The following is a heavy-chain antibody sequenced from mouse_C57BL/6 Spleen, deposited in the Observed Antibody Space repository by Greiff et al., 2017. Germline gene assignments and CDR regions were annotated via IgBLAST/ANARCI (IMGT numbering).Heavy chain of an antibody. CDR2: IYPGDGDP. D-gene: IGHD1-1*01. CDR1: GYAFSSYW. V-gene: IGHV1-80*01. Sequence: VQLVESGAELVKPGASVKISCKASGYAFSSYWMNWVKQRPGKGLEWIGQIYPGDGDPNYNGKFKGKATLTADKSSSTAYMQLSSLTSEDSAVYFCARGTFITTVVVDYWGQGTTLTVSS. CDR3: ARGTFITTVVVDY. J-gene: IGHJ2*01.